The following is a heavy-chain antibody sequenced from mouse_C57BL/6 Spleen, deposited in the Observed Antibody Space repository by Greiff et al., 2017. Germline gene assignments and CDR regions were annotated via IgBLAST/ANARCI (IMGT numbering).Heavy chain of an antibody. CDR3: ARRPSAMDY. Sequence: VKLQQPGAELVRPGSSVKLSCKASGYTFTSYWMDWVKQRPGQGLEWIGNIYPSDSETHYNQKFKDKATLTVDKSSSTAYMQLSSLTSEDSAVYYCARRPSAMDYWGQGTSFTVSS. CDR2: IYPSDSET. CDR1: GYTFTSYW. V-gene: IGHV1-61*01. J-gene: IGHJ4*01.